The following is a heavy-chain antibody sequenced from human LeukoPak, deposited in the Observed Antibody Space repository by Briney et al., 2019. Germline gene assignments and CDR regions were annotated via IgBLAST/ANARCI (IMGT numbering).Heavy chain of an antibody. CDR2: INPNSGGT. V-gene: IGHV1-2*02. J-gene: IGHJ3*02. D-gene: IGHD3-22*01. CDR3: ARRSKRITMIVVANDAFDI. Sequence: GASVKVSCRASGYTFTGYYMHWVRQAPGQGLEWMGWINPNSGGTNYAQKFQGRVTMTRDTSISTAYMELSRLRSDDTAVYYCARRSKRITMIVVANDAFDIWGQGTMVTVSS. CDR1: GYTFTGYY.